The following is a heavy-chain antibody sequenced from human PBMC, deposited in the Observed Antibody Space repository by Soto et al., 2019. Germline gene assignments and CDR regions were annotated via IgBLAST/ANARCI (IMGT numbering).Heavy chain of an antibody. CDR1: GFTFSSYA. J-gene: IGHJ4*02. Sequence: EVQLLESGGGLVQPGGSLRLSCAASGFTFSSYAMSWVRQAPGKGLEWVSTISGSGSNTYYADSVKGRFTISRDNSKNTLYLQMNSLRAEDTPVYYCAKSRWSDIVLMVYDYWGQGTLVTVSS. V-gene: IGHV3-23*01. CDR2: ISGSGSNT. CDR3: AKSRWSDIVLMVYDY. D-gene: IGHD2-8*01.